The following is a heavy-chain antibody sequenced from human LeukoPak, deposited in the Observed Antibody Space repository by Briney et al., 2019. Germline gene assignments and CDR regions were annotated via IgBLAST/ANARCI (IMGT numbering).Heavy chain of an antibody. J-gene: IGHJ6*03. CDR1: GFTFSSYA. D-gene: IGHD2-2*01. V-gene: IGHV3-64*01. CDR2: ISSNGGST. CDR3: AKGAGYQLLLSMDV. Sequence: GGSLRLSCAASGFTFSSYAMHWVRQAPGKGLEYVSAISSNGGSTYYANSVKGRFTISRDNSKNTLYLQMNSLRAEDTAVYYCAKGAGYQLLLSMDVWGKGTTVTVSS.